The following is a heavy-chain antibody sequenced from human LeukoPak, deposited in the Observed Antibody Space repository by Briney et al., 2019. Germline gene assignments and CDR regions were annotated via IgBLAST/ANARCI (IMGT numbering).Heavy chain of an antibody. J-gene: IGHJ3*02. V-gene: IGHV1-18*01. D-gene: IGHD4-23*01. CDR2: ISAYNGNT. CDR1: GYTFTSYG. CDR3: ARDTVVTPRICDI. Sequence: VASVTVSFKASGYTFTSYGISWVRQAPGQGLEWMGWISAYNGNTNYAQKLQGRVTMTTDTSTSTAYMELRSLRSDDTAVYYCARDTVVTPRICDIWGQGTMVTVSS.